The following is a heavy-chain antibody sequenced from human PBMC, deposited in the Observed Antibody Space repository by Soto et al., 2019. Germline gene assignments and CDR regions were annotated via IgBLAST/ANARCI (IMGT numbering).Heavy chain of an antibody. CDR3: AREVGGYAAPDDFEI. J-gene: IGHJ3*02. D-gene: IGHD5-12*01. V-gene: IGHV4-31*03. CDR2: IYYSGST. Sequence: KTSETLSLTCTVSGGSISSGGYYWSWIRQHPGKGLEWIGYIYYSGSTYYNPSLKSRVTISVDTSKNQFSLKLSSVTAADTAVYYCAREVGGYAAPDDFEIWGQGTMVTVSS. CDR1: GGSISSGGYY.